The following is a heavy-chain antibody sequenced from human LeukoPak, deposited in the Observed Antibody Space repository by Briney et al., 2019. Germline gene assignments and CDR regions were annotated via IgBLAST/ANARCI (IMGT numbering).Heavy chain of an antibody. J-gene: IGHJ6*02. Sequence: PSETLSLTCTVSGGSISSSSYYWGWIRQPPGKGLERIGSIYYSGSTYYNPSLKSRVTISVDTSKNQFSLKLSSVTAADTAVYYCARHPRDYGMDVWGQGTTVTVSS. CDR1: GGSISSSSYY. CDR2: IYYSGST. V-gene: IGHV4-39*01. CDR3: ARHPRDYGMDV.